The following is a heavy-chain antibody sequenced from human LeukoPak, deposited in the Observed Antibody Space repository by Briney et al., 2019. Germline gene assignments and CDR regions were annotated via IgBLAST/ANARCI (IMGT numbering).Heavy chain of an antibody. J-gene: IGHJ4*02. CDR3: ARSYANLGPGSSWYNY. V-gene: IGHV3-30*04. CDR2: ISYDGSNK. CDR1: GFTFSSYA. Sequence: GGSLRLSCAASGFTFSSYAMHWVRQAPVKGLEWVAVISYDGSNKYYADSVKGRFTSSRDNSKNTLYLQMNSLRAEDTAVYYCARSYANLGPGSSWYNYWGQGTLVTVSS. D-gene: IGHD6-13*01.